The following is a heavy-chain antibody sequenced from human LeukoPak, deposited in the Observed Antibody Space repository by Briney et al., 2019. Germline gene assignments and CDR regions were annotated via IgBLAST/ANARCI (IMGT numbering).Heavy chain of an antibody. CDR2: INPNSGAT. J-gene: IGHJ4*02. CDR1: GYTFTDYY. CDR3: AREGLDY. V-gene: IGHV1-2*02. Sequence: GASVKVSCKASGYTFTDYYMHWVRQAPGQGFEWMGWINPNSGATNSPQKFQGRVTMTRDTSISTAYMELSSLRSDDTAVYYCAREGLDYWGQGTLVTVSS.